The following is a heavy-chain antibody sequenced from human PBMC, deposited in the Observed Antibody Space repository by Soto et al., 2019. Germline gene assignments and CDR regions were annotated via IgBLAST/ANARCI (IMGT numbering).Heavy chain of an antibody. CDR1: GYTFTSYG. V-gene: IGHV1-18*01. Sequence: PSVKVSCKASGYTFTSYGISWVRQAPGQGLEWMGWISAYNGNTNYAQKLQGRVTMTTDTSTSTAYMELRSLRSDDTAVYYCARDTNYGDPEGYWGQGTLVTVSS. CDR2: ISAYNGNT. J-gene: IGHJ4*02. D-gene: IGHD4-17*01. CDR3: ARDTNYGDPEGY.